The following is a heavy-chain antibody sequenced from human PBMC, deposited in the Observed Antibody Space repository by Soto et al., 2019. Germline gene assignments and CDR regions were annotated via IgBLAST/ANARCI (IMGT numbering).Heavy chain of an antibody. CDR1: GFSFSSYA. V-gene: IGHV3-23*01. Sequence: PGGSLRLSCAASGFSFSSYAMSWVRQAPGKGLEWVSAISGSGGSTYYADSVKGRFTISRDNSKNTLYLQMNSLRPEDTAVYYCAKGSVVMVYVYWGQGTLVTVS. D-gene: IGHD2-8*01. CDR3: AKGSVVMVYVY. CDR2: ISGSGGST. J-gene: IGHJ4*02.